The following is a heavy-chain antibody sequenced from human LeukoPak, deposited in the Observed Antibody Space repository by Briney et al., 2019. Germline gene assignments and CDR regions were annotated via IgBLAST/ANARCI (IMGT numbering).Heavy chain of an antibody. CDR2: INPNSGGT. Sequence: GASVKVSCKASGYTFTGYYMHWVRQAPGQGLEWMGWINPNSGGTNYAQKFQGRVTMTRDTSISTAYMELSRLRSDDTAVYYCARDLMDIVVVPAAYGTNWFDPWGQGTLVTVSS. J-gene: IGHJ5*02. V-gene: IGHV1-2*02. CDR3: ARDLMDIVVVPAAYGTNWFDP. CDR1: GYTFTGYY. D-gene: IGHD2-2*03.